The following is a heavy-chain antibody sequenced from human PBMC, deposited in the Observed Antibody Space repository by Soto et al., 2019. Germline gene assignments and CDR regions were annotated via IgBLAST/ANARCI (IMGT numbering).Heavy chain of an antibody. CDR2: IYYSGTT. CDR1: GCSISSHSYY. D-gene: IGHD1-26*01. V-gene: IGHV4-39*01. Sequence: SETLSLTCTVSGCSISSHSYYWGWIRRPPGKGLEWIGSIYYSGTTYYNPSLKSPVTISADSSKNQFSLNLNSATAADTAVYYCARGRGSYGLIFEICGLGTLVSVSS. J-gene: IGHJ4*02. CDR3: ARGRGSYGLIFEI.